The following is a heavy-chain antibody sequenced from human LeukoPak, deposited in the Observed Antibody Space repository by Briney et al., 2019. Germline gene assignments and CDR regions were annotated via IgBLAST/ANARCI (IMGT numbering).Heavy chain of an antibody. J-gene: IGHJ6*02. Sequence: PGRSLRLSCAASGFTFSSYTMTWARRTPRKGQEWVSGISGSGGVPASVASVKGRFTIYRDNSKNAVYLQMRSLRTEDTGVYYCAKIIAVREYFWYGMDVWGQGTTVTVSS. CDR2: ISGSGGVP. D-gene: IGHD2/OR15-2a*01. CDR3: AKIIAVREYFWYGMDV. V-gene: IGHV3-23*01. CDR1: GFTFSSYT.